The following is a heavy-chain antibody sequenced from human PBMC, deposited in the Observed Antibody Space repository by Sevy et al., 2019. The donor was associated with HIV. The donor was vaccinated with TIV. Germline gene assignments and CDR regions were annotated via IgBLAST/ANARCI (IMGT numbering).Heavy chain of an antibody. V-gene: IGHV1-18*01. CDR3: ARDLLAIAGYSSTWSGGY. Sequence: ASVKVSCKASGYTFTNFGITWVRQAPGQGLEWMGWIGDYNGNTNYAQKFQGRVTMTTDTSTSTAYMELRSLRSDDTAVYYCARDLLAIAGYSSTWSGGYWGQGTLVTVSS. CDR2: IGDYNGNT. D-gene: IGHD6-13*01. CDR1: GYTFTNFG. J-gene: IGHJ4*02.